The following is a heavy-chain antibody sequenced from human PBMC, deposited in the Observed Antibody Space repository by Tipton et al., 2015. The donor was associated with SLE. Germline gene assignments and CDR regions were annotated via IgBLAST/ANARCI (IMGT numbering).Heavy chain of an antibody. D-gene: IGHD1-26*01. CDR1: GGSITSGSSY. CDR3: ARGDRGPRNFDP. V-gene: IGHV4-61*02. J-gene: IGHJ2*01. CDR2: IYNPGAT. Sequence: TLSLTCTVSGGSITSGSSYWSWLRQPAGQGLEWIGRIYNPGATYYNTPLKSRVSMSVETSKNRISLRLNSVTAADTAVNYCARGDRGPRNFDPWGRGTLVTVSS.